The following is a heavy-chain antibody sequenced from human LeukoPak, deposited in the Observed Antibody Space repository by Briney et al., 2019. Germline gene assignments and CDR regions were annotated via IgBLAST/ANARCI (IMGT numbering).Heavy chain of an antibody. CDR3: AKESKYGENDY. J-gene: IGHJ4*02. Sequence: PGGSLRLSRAASGFTFSSYEMNWVRQAPGKGLEWVSAIGGTGGNIFYTDSVKGRFTISRDNSKNTLYLQMNSLRAEDTAVYYCAKESKYGENDYWGQGTLVTVSS. CDR2: IGGTGGNI. CDR1: GFTFSSYE. D-gene: IGHD4-17*01. V-gene: IGHV3-23*01.